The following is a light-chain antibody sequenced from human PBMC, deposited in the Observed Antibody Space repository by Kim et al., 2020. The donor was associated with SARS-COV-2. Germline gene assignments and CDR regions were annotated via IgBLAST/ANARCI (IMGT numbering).Light chain of an antibody. V-gene: IGKV3-15*01. Sequence: EIVMTQSPATLSVSPGERATLSCRASQSVSSNLAWHQQKPGQAPRLLIYGASTRATGIPARFSGSGSGTEFTLTISSLQSEDFAVYYCQQYDSWPPYTFGQGTKAGD. CDR3: QQYDSWPPYT. CDR2: GAS. CDR1: QSVSSN. J-gene: IGKJ2*01.